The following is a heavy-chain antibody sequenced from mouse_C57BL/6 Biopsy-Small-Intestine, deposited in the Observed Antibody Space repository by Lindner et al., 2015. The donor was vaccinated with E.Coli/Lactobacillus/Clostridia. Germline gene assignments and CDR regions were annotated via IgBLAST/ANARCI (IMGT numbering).Heavy chain of an antibody. Sequence: VQLQESGPVLVKPGASVKISCKASGYAFSSSWMNWVKQRPGKGLEWIGRIYPGDGDTNYNGKFKGKATLTADKSSSTAYMQLSSLTSEDSAVYFCARQGYGSVAWFAYWGQGTLVTVSA. J-gene: IGHJ3*01. D-gene: IGHD1-1*01. CDR2: IYPGDGDT. CDR3: ARQGYGSVAWFAY. CDR1: GYAFSSSW. V-gene: IGHV1-82*01.